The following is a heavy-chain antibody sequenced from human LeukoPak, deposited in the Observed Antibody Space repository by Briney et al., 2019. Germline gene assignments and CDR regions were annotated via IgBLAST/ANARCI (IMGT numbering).Heavy chain of an antibody. D-gene: IGHD2-2*02. CDR1: GGTFSSYA. CDR2: IIPIFGTA. V-gene: IGHV1-69*01. Sequence: VASVKVSCKASGGTFSSYAISWVRQAPGQGLEWMGGIIPIFGTANYAQKFQGRVTITADESTSTAYMELSSLRSEDTAVYYCARVTLRVVVPAAIQDAFDIWGQGTMVTVSS. J-gene: IGHJ3*02. CDR3: ARVTLRVVVPAAIQDAFDI.